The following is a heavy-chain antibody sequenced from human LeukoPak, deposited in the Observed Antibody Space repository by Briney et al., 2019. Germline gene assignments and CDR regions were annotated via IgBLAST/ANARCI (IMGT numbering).Heavy chain of an antibody. Sequence: GRSLTLSCAASGFTFSHYAMHWVRQAPGKGLEWVAVISYDGSNKYYADSVKGRFTISRDNSKNTLYLQMNSLRAEDTAVYYCARAPTSYYDFFYWGQGTLVTVSS. D-gene: IGHD1-26*01. CDR3: ARAPTSYYDFFY. CDR1: GFTFSHYA. CDR2: ISYDGSNK. J-gene: IGHJ4*02. V-gene: IGHV3-30*03.